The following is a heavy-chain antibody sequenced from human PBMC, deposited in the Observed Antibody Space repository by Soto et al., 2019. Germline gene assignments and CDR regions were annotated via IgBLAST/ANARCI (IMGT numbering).Heavy chain of an antibody. V-gene: IGHV3-33*01. D-gene: IGHD3-10*01. CDR1: GFTFSTYG. CDR3: ARDRAYGSGCMDV. J-gene: IGHJ6*02. Sequence: QVQLVESGGGVVQPGRSLRLSCAASGFTFSTYGMHWVRQAPGKGLEWVAIIWDDGSDKYYADSVKGRFTISRDNSKSTLYLQMNSLRAEDTAVYYCARDRAYGSGCMDVWGQGTTVTVSS. CDR2: IWDDGSDK.